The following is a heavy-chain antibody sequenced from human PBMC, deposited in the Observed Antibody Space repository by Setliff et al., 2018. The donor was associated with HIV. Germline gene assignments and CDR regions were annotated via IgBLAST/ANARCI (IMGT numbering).Heavy chain of an antibody. CDR2: INTSGGSA. D-gene: IGHD6-19*01. CDR3: ARNQGDASGWYAGDY. V-gene: IGHV1-46*01. Sequence: ASVKVSCKASGYTFTSYPMHWVRQAPGQGLEWMGVINTSGGSAGYAEKFRGRVTMTRDTSTNTVHMDLRNLRSEDTAVYYCARNQGDASGWYAGDYWGHGTQVTVSS. J-gene: IGHJ4*01. CDR1: GYTFTSYP.